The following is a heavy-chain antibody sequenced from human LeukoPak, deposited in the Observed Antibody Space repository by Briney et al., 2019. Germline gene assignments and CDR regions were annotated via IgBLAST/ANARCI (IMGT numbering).Heavy chain of an antibody. D-gene: IGHD2-2*01. J-gene: IGHJ5*02. CDR2: INPNSGGT. CDR3: ASWCITSCSSDWFDP. CDR1: GYTFTGYY. Sequence: GASVKVSCKASGYTFTGYYMHWVRQAPGQGLEWMGWINPNSGGTNYAQKFQGRVTMTRDTSISTAYMELSRLRSDDTAVYYCASWCITSCSSDWFDPWGQGTLVTVSS. V-gene: IGHV1-2*02.